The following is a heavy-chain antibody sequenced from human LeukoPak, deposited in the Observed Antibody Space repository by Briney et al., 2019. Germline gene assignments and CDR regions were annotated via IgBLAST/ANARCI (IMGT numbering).Heavy chain of an antibody. Sequence: SVNLSCKVSGDTFRSTAVSWVRQGPRQRLEWMGGIIPIFGITNYAQKFQGRITVTADKSTSTAYMELSSLRSEDTAVYYCARGTSGYYDYWGQGTLVTVSS. CDR2: IIPIFGIT. D-gene: IGHD3-22*01. CDR1: GDTFRSTA. CDR3: ARGTSGYYDY. J-gene: IGHJ4*02. V-gene: IGHV1-69*10.